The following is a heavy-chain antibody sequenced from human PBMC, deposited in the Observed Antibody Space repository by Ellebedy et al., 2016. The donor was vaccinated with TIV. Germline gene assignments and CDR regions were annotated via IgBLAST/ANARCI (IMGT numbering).Heavy chain of an antibody. CDR3: ARVYDSIDY. V-gene: IGHV3-30*03. D-gene: IGHD3-22*01. CDR1: GFTFSGYG. CDR2: ISDDGNSK. J-gene: IGHJ4*02. Sequence: GESLKISCAASGFTFSGYGMHWVRQAPGKGLEWMAVISDDGNSKYFADSVKGRFTISRDNSKNTLYLQMNSLRAEDTAVYYCARVYDSIDYWGQGTLVTVSS.